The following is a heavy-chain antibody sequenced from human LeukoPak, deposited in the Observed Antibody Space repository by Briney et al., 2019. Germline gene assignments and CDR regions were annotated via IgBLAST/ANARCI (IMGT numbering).Heavy chain of an antibody. J-gene: IGHJ5*02. D-gene: IGHD5-12*01. CDR3: ARDPSGRGVATTS. V-gene: IGHV3-33*01. CDR1: GFTFSSYG. CDR2: IWYDGSNK. Sequence: GGSLGLSCAASGFTFSSYGMHWVRQAPGKGLEWVAVIWYDGSNKYYADSVKGRFTISRDNSKNTLYLQMNSLRAEDTAVYYCARDPSGRGVATTSWGQGTLVTVSS.